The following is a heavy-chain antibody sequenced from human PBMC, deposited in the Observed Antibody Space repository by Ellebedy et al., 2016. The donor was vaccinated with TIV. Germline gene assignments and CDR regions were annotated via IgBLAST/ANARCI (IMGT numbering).Heavy chain of an antibody. J-gene: IGHJ5*02. CDR1: GFTFTNYG. Sequence: AASVKVSCKASGFTFTNYGFSWVRQAPGQGLECVGWVNPNSGKADFAQNFQGRVTLTTNTSITTAYVELSSLTSEDTAVYYCARGNYYDINAYPWFDPWGQGTLVTVSA. V-gene: IGHV1-8*01. CDR3: ARGNYYDINAYPWFDP. CDR2: VNPNSGKA. D-gene: IGHD3-22*01.